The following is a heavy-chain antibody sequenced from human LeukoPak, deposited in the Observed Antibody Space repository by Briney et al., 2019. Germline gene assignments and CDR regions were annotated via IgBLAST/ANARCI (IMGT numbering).Heavy chain of an antibody. CDR1: GFTFSSYG. CDR3: ARDGAGASPDY. D-gene: IGHD2-2*01. Sequence: GGSLRLSCAASGFTFSSYGMHWVRQAPGKGLEWVAVIWYDGSNKYYADSVKGRFTISRDNAKNTLYLQMNSLRAEDTAVYYCARDGAGASPDYWGQGTLVTVSS. V-gene: IGHV3-33*01. CDR2: IWYDGSNK. J-gene: IGHJ4*02.